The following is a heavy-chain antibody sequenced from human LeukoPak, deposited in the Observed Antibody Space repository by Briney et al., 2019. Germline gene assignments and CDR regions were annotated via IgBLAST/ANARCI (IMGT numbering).Heavy chain of an antibody. CDR2: IYYSGST. D-gene: IGHD2-21*02. V-gene: IGHV4-59*02. Sequence: SETLSLTCSVSGASVTDYYWTWIRQPPGKGLEWIGYIYYSGSTNYNPSLKSRVTISVDTSKNQFSLKLSSVTAADTAVYYCARLTLNWFDPWGQGTLVTVSS. J-gene: IGHJ5*02. CDR3: ARLTLNWFDP. CDR1: GASVTDYY.